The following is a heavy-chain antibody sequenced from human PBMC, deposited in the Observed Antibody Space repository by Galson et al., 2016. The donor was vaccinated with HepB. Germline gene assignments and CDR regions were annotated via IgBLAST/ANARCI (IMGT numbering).Heavy chain of an antibody. V-gene: IGHV3-7*03. CDR3: ARGRGLGD. CDR1: EFTFTSYA. CDR2: IREDGSEE. J-gene: IGHJ4*02. D-gene: IGHD3-16*01. Sequence: SLRLSCAGSEFTFTSYAMNWVRQAPGKGLEWVANIREDGSEEYYVDSAKGRFTISRDNAKNSLYLQMNSLRAEDTAVYYCARGRGLGDWGQGTLVTVSS.